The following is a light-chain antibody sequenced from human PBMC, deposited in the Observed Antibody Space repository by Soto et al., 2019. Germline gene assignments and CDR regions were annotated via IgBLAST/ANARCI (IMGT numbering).Light chain of an antibody. V-gene: IGKV1-39*01. J-gene: IGKJ4*01. CDR1: QGISSY. Sequence: LMTHSPSSLSASPGDRVTLTCEASQGISSYLAWFQQKPGKVPKRLIYAASSLQSGVPSRFSGSGSGTDFTPTISSLQPEDFATYYCQQSYSTPQITFGGGTKVDIK. CDR2: AAS. CDR3: QQSYSTPQIT.